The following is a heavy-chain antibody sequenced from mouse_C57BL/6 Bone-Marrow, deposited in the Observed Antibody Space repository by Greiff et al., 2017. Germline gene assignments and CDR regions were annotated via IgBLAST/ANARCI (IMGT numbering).Heavy chain of an antibody. J-gene: IGHJ1*03. CDR1: GFTFSDYG. Sequence: EVQRVESGGGLVKPGGSLKLSCAASGFTFSDYGMHWVRQAPEKGLEWVAYISSGSSTIYYADTVKGRFTISRDNAKNTLFLQMTSLRSEDTAMYYCASGELGWYFDVWGTVTTVTVSS. V-gene: IGHV5-17*01. D-gene: IGHD4-1*01. CDR2: ISSGSSTI. CDR3: ASGELGWYFDV.